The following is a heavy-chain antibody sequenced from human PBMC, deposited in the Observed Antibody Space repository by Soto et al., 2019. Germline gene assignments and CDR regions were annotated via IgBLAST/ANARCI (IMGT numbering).Heavy chain of an antibody. CDR2: LYYSGST. Sequence: QVQLQESGPGLVKPSQTLSLTCTVSSGSISSGGYYWSWVRQHPGKGLEWIGYLYYSGSTYYNPSLKSRVTISLGTSKNQFSLNLTSVTAADTAVYFCARDGVVPLCGQGTLVTVSS. CDR3: ARDGVVPL. D-gene: IGHD3-10*02. CDR1: SGSISSGGYY. V-gene: IGHV4-31*03. J-gene: IGHJ4*02.